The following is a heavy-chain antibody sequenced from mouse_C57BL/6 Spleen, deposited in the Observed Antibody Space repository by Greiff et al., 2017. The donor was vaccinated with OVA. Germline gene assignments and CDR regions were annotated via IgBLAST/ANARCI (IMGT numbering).Heavy chain of an antibody. J-gene: IGHJ4*01. CDR2: IYPRSGNT. V-gene: IGHV1-81*01. CDR3: ARSGYYGSSLYYYAMDY. Sequence: VQLQQSGAELARPGASVKLSCKASGYTFTSYGISWVKQRTGQGLEWIGEIYPRSGNTYYNETFKGQATLTADKSSSTAYMELRSLTSEDSAVYFCARSGYYGSSLYYYAMDYWGQGTSVTVSS. CDR1: GYTFTSYG. D-gene: IGHD1-1*01.